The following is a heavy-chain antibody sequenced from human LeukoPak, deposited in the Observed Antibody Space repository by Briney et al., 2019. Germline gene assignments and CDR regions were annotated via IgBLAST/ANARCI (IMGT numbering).Heavy chain of an antibody. J-gene: IGHJ4*02. Sequence: SETLSLTCAVYGGSFSGYYWSWIRQPPGKGLEWIGEINHSGSTNYNPSLKSRVTISVDTSKNQFSLKLSSVTAADTAVYYCASTGFTKAFDYWGQGTLVTVSS. V-gene: IGHV4-34*01. D-gene: IGHD3-3*01. CDR2: INHSGST. CDR1: GGSFSGYY. CDR3: ASTGFTKAFDY.